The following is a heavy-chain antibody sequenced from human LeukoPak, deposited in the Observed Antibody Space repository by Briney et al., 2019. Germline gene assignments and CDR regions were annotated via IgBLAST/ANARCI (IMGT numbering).Heavy chain of an antibody. J-gene: IGHJ4*02. D-gene: IGHD6-19*01. Sequence: ETLSLTCTVSGGSISSYYWSWTRQPAGKGLEWIGRIYTSGSTNYNPSLKSRVTISVDTSKNQFSLKLSSVTAADTAVYYCAREVYSSGWFLFDYWGQGTLVTVSS. CDR3: AREVYSSGWFLFDY. CDR2: IYTSGST. V-gene: IGHV4-4*07. CDR1: GGSISSYY.